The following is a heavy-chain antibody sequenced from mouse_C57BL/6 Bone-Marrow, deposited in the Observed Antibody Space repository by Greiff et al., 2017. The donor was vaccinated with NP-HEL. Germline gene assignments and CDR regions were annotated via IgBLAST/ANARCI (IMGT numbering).Heavy chain of an antibody. D-gene: IGHD2-3*01. CDR2: IHPNSGST. CDR1: GYTFTSYW. J-gene: IGHJ2*01. Sequence: VQLQQPGAELVKPGASVKLSCKASGYTFTSYWMHWVKQRPGQGLEWIGMIHPNSGSTNYNEKFKSKATLTVDKSSSTAYMQLSSLTSEDSAVYYCARNGYYVFFYYWGQGTTLTVSS. CDR3: ARNGYYVFFYY. V-gene: IGHV1-64*01.